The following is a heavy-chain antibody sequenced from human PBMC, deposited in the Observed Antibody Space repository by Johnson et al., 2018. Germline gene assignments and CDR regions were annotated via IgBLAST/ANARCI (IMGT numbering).Heavy chain of an antibody. Sequence: EVQLQESGGALVQPGGSLRLSCEASGFTFANYYMHWVRQVPGEGLMWVSRINTDGSAASYADSVMGRFTISRDNAKNTLYLHMNSLKVEDTAMYYCARTEQPRYYYDSSGYHYDSWGQGTQVTVTS. J-gene: IGHJ5*01. CDR3: ARTEQPRYYYDSSGYHYDS. CDR1: GFTFANYY. V-gene: IGHV3-74*01. D-gene: IGHD3-22*01. CDR2: INTDGSAA.